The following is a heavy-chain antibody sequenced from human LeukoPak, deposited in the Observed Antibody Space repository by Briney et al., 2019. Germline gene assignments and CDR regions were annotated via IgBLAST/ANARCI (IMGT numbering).Heavy chain of an antibody. V-gene: IGHV4-59*08. J-gene: IGHJ3*01. CDR3: ARHFRAFDV. CDR1: GGSISGYY. D-gene: IGHD2/OR15-2a*01. Sequence: PSETLSLTCTVSGGSISGYYWSWIRQPPGKGLEYIGYIYYSGSANYNPSLKSRVTISVDTSKNQFSLTLSSVTAADTAVYYCARHFRAFDVWGQGTMVTVSS. CDR2: IYYSGSA.